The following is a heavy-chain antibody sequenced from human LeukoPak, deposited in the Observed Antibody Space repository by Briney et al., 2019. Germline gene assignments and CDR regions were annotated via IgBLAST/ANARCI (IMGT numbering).Heavy chain of an antibody. D-gene: IGHD3-10*01. CDR2: INHSGST. J-gene: IGHJ4*02. V-gene: IGHV4-34*01. CDR3: ARVTNYYGSGSYYRDPGAFDY. Sequence: PSETLSLTCAVYGGSFSGYYWSWIRQPPGKGLEWIGEINHSGSTNYNPSLKSRVTISVDTSKNQFSLKLSSVTAADTAVYYCARVTNYYGSGSYYRDPGAFDYWGQGTLVTVSS. CDR1: GGSFSGYY.